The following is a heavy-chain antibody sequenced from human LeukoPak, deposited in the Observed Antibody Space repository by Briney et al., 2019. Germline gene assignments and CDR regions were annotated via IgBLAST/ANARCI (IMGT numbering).Heavy chain of an antibody. D-gene: IGHD6-19*01. V-gene: IGHV5-51*01. Sequence: KSGESLKISCKGSGYSFTSYWIGWVRQMPGKGLEWMGIIYPGDSDTRYSPSFQGQVTISADKSISTAYLQWSSLKASDTAMYYCARHIAVAGTEGNWFDPWGQGTLVTVSS. CDR1: GYSFTSYW. J-gene: IGHJ5*02. CDR3: ARHIAVAGTEGNWFDP. CDR2: IYPGDSDT.